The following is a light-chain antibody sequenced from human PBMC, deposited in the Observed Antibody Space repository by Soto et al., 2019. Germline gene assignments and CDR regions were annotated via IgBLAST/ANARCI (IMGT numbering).Light chain of an antibody. CDR3: NQRQSWPRT. CDR2: LAY. J-gene: IGKJ1*01. V-gene: IGKV3-11*01. Sequence: EIVLTQSPGTLSSFPGDRVTLSCRASQAVNTRLAWYQHKPGQAHRLLIYLAYNRAAGVQARFSGSGSGTDFTLTIRDVEPEDFAVYYCNQRQSWPRTFGQGTKVDIK. CDR1: QAVNTR.